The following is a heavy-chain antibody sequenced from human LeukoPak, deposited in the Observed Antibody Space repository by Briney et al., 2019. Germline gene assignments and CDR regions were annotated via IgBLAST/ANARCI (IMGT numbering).Heavy chain of an antibody. J-gene: IGHJ4*02. CDR2: VKQDGSET. V-gene: IGHV3-7*01. D-gene: IGHD6-13*01. Sequence: GGSLRLSCEASGFTFRYYWMPCLRHAPGKGVEWVDNVKQDGSETFYVDSVKGRLTISRDNGKNSLYLQMNSLRVEDTAIYYCARAGGTSWADYWGQGTLVTVSS. CDR3: ARAGGTSWADY. CDR1: GFTFRYYW.